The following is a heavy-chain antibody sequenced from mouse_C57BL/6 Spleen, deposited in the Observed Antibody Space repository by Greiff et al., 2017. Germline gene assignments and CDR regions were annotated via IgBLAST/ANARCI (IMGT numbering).Heavy chain of an antibody. CDR2: ITPNNGGT. D-gene: IGHD2-5*01. CDR3: ARWDSNYGMDY. Sequence: VQLQQSGPELVKPGASVKIPCKASGYTFTDYNMDWVKQSHGKSLEWIGDITPNNGGTIYNQKFKGKATLTVDKSSSTAYMELRSLTSEDTAVDYCARWDSNYGMDYWGQGTSVTGSA. V-gene: IGHV1-18*01. CDR1: GYTFTDYN. J-gene: IGHJ4*01.